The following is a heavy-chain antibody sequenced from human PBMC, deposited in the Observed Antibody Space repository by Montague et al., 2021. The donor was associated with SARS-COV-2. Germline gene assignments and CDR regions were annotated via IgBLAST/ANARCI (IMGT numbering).Heavy chain of an antibody. V-gene: IGHV4-59*01. CDR1: GGSISSYY. CDR3: ARGSGWMGNAFDI. CDR2: IYYSGST. J-gene: IGHJ3*02. Sequence: SETLSLTCTVSGGSISSYYWSWIRQPPGKGLEWIGYIYYSGSTNYNPSLKSRVTISVDTSENQFSLKLSSVTAADTAVYYCARGSGWMGNAFDIWGQGTVVTVSS. D-gene: IGHD6-19*01.